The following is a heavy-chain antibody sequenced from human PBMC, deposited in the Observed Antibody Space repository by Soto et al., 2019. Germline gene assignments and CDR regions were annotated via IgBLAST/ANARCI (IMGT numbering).Heavy chain of an antibody. J-gene: IGHJ3*02. V-gene: IGHV4-4*02. D-gene: IGHD3-10*01. CDR2: IYHSGST. CDR1: GGSISSSNW. CDR3: ASVYGSGSFDAFGI. Sequence: QVQLQESGPGLVKPSGTLSLTCAVSGGSISSSNWWSWVRQPPGKGLEWIGEIYHSGSTNYNPSLKRRITRAVDKSTTQLSLKLSSVTAADTAVYYCASVYGSGSFDAFGIWGQGTMVTVSS.